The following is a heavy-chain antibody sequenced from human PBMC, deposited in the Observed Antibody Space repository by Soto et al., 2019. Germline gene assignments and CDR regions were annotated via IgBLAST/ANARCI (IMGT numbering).Heavy chain of an antibody. D-gene: IGHD6-19*01. J-gene: IGHJ4*02. V-gene: IGHV2-5*02. Sequence: QITLKESGPTLVKPTQTLTLTCTFSGLSLSTSGVGVGWIRQPPGKALEWLALIYWDDDKRYSPSLKSRLTITKDPSKTQLVFTMTNMDPADTAPYYCSHRPVATKFFDYGGQGTLVTVSS. CDR2: IYWDDDK. CDR3: SHRPVATKFFDY. CDR1: GLSLSTSGVG.